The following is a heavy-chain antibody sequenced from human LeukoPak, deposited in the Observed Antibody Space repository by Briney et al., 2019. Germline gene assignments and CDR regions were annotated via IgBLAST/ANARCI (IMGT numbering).Heavy chain of an antibody. D-gene: IGHD2-2*01. J-gene: IGHJ1*01. V-gene: IGHV3-11*01. CDR3: ARGEYCSSTSCYWGYFQH. Sequence: GGSLRLSCAASGFTFSDYYMSWIRQAPGQGLEWVSYISSSSSTIYYADSVKGRFTISRDNAKNSLYLQMNSLRAEDTAVYYCARGEYCSSTSCYWGYFQHWSQGTLVTVSS. CDR2: ISSSSSTI. CDR1: GFTFSDYY.